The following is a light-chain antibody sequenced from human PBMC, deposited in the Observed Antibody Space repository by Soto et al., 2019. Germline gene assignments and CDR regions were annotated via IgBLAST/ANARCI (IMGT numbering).Light chain of an antibody. CDR3: GTWDSSLSAHV. V-gene: IGLV1-51*01. Sequence: QSVLTQPPPLFAAPGPKGPLSCSGSSSNIGNNYVSWYQQLPGTAPKLLIYDNNKRPSGIPDRFSGSKSGTSATLGITGLQTGDEADYYCGTWDSSLSAHVFGTGTKVTVL. J-gene: IGLJ1*01. CDR1: SSNIGNNY. CDR2: DNN.